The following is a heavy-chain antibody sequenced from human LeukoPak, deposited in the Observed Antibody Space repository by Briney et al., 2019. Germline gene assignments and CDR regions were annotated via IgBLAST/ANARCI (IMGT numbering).Heavy chain of an antibody. CDR1: GYSFTTYD. V-gene: IGHV1-8*01. CDR2: MNPNSGNT. CDR3: AKNVRDTGTFDY. D-gene: IGHD5-18*01. Sequence: ASVKVSCRASGYSFTTYDINWVRQATGQGLEWMGWMNPNSGNTGYAQRFQGRVTMTRDTSISTAYMELNSLTSEDTAVYYCAKNVRDTGTFDYWGQGTLVTVSS. J-gene: IGHJ4*02.